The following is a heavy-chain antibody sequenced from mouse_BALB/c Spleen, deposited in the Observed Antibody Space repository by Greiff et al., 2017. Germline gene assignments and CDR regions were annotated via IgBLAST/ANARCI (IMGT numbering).Heavy chain of an antibody. CDR3: ARSRGNYEVEDYAMDY. Sequence: EVKLMESGPELVKPGASVKMSCKASGYTFTSYVMHWVKQKPGQGLEWIGYINPYNDGTKYNEKFKGKATLTSDKSSSTAYMELSSLTSEDSAVYYCARSRGNYEVEDYAMDYWGQGTSVTVSS. V-gene: IGHV1-14*01. J-gene: IGHJ4*01. CDR1: GYTFTSYV. CDR2: INPYNDGT. D-gene: IGHD2-1*01.